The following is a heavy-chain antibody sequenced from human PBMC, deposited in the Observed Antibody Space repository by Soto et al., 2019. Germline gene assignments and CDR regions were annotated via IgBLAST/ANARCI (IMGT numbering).Heavy chain of an antibody. CDR2: VYWDDDK. J-gene: IGHJ4*02. CDR3: VHRGPVDENGMGFAF. Sequence: SGPTLGNPTQTLTLTCTFSGFSLNSRGVGVGWVRQPPGKALEWLAIVYWDDDKRYRPSLRSRLSIRKDTPKNQVVLTLTNTDPVDTATYYCVHRGPVDENGMGFAFWGQGSLVTVSS. V-gene: IGHV2-5*02. D-gene: IGHD2-8*01. CDR1: GFSLNSRGVG.